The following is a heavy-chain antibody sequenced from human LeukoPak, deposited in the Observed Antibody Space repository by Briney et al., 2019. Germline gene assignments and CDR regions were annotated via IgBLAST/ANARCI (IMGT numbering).Heavy chain of an antibody. CDR1: GYSVSSGYY. J-gene: IGHJ4*02. Sequence: SETLSLTCAVSGYSVSSGYYLGWIRQPPGKGLEWIGSIFYSESAYHNPSLRSRVTISLDTSKNQFSLNLRSATAADTAVYYCASSSWSGSYFDYWGQGTLVTVSS. CDR3: ASSSWSGSYFDY. D-gene: IGHD6-13*01. CDR2: IFYSESA. V-gene: IGHV4-38-2*01.